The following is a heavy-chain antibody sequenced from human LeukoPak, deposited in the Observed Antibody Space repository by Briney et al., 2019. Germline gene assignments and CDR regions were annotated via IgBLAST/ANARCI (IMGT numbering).Heavy chain of an antibody. V-gene: IGHV3-30*02. CDR1: GFTFSSYG. J-gene: IGHJ3*02. Sequence: GGSLRLSCAASGFTFSSYGMHWVRQAPGKGLEWVAFIRYDGSNEYYADSVKGRFTISRDNSKNTLYLQMNSLRAEDTAVYYCANRASGAFDIWGQGTMVTVSS. CDR2: IRYDGSNE. D-gene: IGHD3-16*01. CDR3: ANRASGAFDI.